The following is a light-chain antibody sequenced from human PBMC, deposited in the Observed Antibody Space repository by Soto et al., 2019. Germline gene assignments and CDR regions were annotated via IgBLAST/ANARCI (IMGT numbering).Light chain of an antibody. CDR3: QQRSNCTWT. J-gene: IGKJ1*01. CDR1: QSVSSY. CDR2: DAS. V-gene: IGKV3-11*01. Sequence: EIVLTQSPATLSLSPGERATLSCRASQSVSSYLAWYQQKPGQAPRLLIYDASNRATGIPARFSGSGSGTDFTLTISSLEPEDFAFYYCQQRSNCTWTFGQGTKVEIK.